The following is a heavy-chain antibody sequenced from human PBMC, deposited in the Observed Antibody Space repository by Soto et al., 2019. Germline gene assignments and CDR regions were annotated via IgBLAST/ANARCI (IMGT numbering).Heavy chain of an antibody. Sequence: PSETLSLTCAVYGGSFSGYYWSWIRQPPGKGLEWIGEINHSGSTNYNPSLKSRVTISVDTSKNQFSLKLSSVTSDDTAVYYCARAGNTRFGVVITKYGMDVWGQGTTVTVSS. CDR1: GGSFSGYY. CDR2: INHSGST. J-gene: IGHJ6*02. D-gene: IGHD3-3*01. CDR3: ARAGNTRFGVVITKYGMDV. V-gene: IGHV4-34*01.